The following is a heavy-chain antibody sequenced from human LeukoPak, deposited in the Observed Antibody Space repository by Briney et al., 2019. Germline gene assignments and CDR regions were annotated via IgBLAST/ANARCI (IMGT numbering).Heavy chain of an antibody. D-gene: IGHD4-23*01. Sequence: ASVKVSCKASGYTFTGYYMHWVRQAPGQGLEWMGWINPNSGGTNYAQKFQGRVTMTRDTSISTAYMELSRLRSDDTAVYYCARDHTVVGSVAYWFDPWGQGTLVTVSS. J-gene: IGHJ5*02. CDR3: ARDHTVVGSVAYWFDP. CDR1: GYTFTGYY. V-gene: IGHV1-2*02. CDR2: INPNSGGT.